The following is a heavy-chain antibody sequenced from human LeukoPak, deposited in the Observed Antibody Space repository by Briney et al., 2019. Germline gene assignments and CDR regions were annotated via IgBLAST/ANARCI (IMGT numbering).Heavy chain of an antibody. V-gene: IGHV4-4*07. D-gene: IGHD3-10*01. CDR3: ARGFGSGTSPIDL. J-gene: IGHJ5*02. CDR1: GRSIRSVY. Sequence: SETLSLTCTVSGRSIRSVYWNWIRQSAGKGLEWIGRIYATDLTNYNPSLKSRVTFSVDISKNELSLTLKSVTAADTAVYYCARGFGSGTSPIDLWGQGALVTVSS. CDR2: IYATDLT.